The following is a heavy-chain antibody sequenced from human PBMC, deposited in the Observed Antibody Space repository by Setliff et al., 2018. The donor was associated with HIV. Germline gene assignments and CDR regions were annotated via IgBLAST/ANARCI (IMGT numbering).Heavy chain of an antibody. J-gene: IGHJ3*02. V-gene: IGHV4-39*01. CDR3: AKRPGYGYPFHI. CDR2: IYYSGST. Sequence: PSETLSLTCTVSGGSISSSSYYWGWIRQPPGKGLEWIGSIYYSGSTYYNPSLKSRVTTSVDTSKNQFSLKLSSVTAADTAVYYCAKRPGYGYPFHIWGQGTMVTVS. D-gene: IGHD5-18*01. CDR1: GGSISSSSYY.